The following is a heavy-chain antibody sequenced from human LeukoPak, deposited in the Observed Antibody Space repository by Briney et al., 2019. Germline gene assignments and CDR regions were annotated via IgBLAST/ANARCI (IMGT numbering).Heavy chain of an antibody. CDR2: IYHSGST. J-gene: IGHJ4*02. CDR1: GYSISSGYY. D-gene: IGHD3-22*01. CDR3: ATSLYYYDSSGSDY. Sequence: PSETLSLTCTVSGYSISSGYYWGWIRQPPGKGLEWIGSIYHSGSTYYNPSLKSRVTISVDTSKNQFSLKLSSVTAADTAVYYCATSLYYYDSSGSDYWGQGTLVTVSS. V-gene: IGHV4-38-2*02.